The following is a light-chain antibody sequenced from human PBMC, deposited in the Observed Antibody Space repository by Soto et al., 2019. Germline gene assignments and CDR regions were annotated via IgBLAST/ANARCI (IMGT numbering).Light chain of an antibody. CDR2: AAS. J-gene: IGKJ2*01. V-gene: IGKV1-39*01. Sequence: DIQMTQSPSSLSASVGDRVTITCRASQSITSYLNWYQQKPGKAPKLLIYAASRSQSGVPSRFSGSGSGTDFTLTISSLQPEDFATYYCQQSYSTPYTFGQGTKLEIK. CDR1: QSITSY. CDR3: QQSYSTPYT.